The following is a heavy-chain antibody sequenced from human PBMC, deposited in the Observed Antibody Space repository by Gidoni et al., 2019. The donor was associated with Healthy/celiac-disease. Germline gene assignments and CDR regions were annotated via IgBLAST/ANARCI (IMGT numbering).Heavy chain of an antibody. V-gene: IGHV3-15*01. D-gene: IGHD5-18*01. J-gene: IGHJ3*02. CDR3: TTADTAMVFMDAFDI. CDR1: GFTFSNAR. Sequence: EVQLVESGGGLVKPGGSLRLSCAASGFTFSNARMSWVRQAPGKGLEWVGRIKSKTGGGTTDYAAPVKGRFTISRDDSKNTLYLQMNSLKTEDTAVYYCTTADTAMVFMDAFDIWGQGTMVTVSS. CDR2: IKSKTGGGTT.